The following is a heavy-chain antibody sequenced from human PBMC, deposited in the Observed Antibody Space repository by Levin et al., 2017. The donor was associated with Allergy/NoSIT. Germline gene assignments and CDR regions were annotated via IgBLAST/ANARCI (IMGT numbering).Heavy chain of an antibody. CDR2: IYSGGGT. V-gene: IGHV3-53*01. J-gene: IGHJ4*02. CDR1: GFSVTNNY. CDR3: ARAPPSRDYADAVDH. Sequence: GGSLRLSCAASGFSVTNNYMSWVRQAPGKGLEWVSVIYSGGGTYYADSVKGRFTITRDSSKNTLYLQMNSLRAEDTAIYYCARAPPSRDYADAVDHWGQGTLVTVSS. D-gene: IGHD4-17*01.